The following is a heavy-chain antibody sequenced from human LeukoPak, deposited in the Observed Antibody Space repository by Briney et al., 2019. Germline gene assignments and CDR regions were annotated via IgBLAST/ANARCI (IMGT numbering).Heavy chain of an antibody. J-gene: IGHJ4*02. V-gene: IGHV3-21*01. CDR1: GFTFSSYS. CDR2: ISSSSSYI. CDR3: ARGYYGSGSYLPDY. D-gene: IGHD3-10*01. Sequence: PGGSLRLSCAASGFTFSSYSMNWVRQAPGKGLEWVSSISSSSSYIYHADSVKGRFTISRDNAKNSLYLQMNSLRAEDTAVYYCARGYYGSGSYLPDYWGQGTLVTVSS.